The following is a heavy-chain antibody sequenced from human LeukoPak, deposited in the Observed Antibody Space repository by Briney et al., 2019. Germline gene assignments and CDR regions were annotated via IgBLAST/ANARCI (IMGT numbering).Heavy chain of an antibody. D-gene: IGHD3-10*01. V-gene: IGHV3-23*01. J-gene: IGHJ4*02. CDR1: GFTFRIYA. CDR2: IRGIDGST. CDR3: AKGYGSGSLQW. Sequence: GGSLRLSCAASGFTFRIYAMNWVRQAPGKGLEWVSSIRGIDGSTYYADSVKGRFTISRDNSKNTLYLQMNSLRAEDTAVYYCAKGYGSGSLQWWGQGTLVTVSS.